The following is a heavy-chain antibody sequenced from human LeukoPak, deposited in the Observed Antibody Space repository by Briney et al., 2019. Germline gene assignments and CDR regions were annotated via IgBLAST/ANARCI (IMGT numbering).Heavy chain of an antibody. V-gene: IGHV4-34*01. Sequence: PSEALSPTCAVYGGSFSGYYWSWIRQPPGKGLEWIGEINHSGSTNYNPSLKSRVTISVDTSKNQFSLKLSSVTAADTAVYYCARLAVEMAYYYGMDVWGQGTTVTVSS. CDR1: GGSFSGYY. CDR3: ARLAVEMAYYYGMDV. CDR2: INHSGST. D-gene: IGHD5-24*01. J-gene: IGHJ6*02.